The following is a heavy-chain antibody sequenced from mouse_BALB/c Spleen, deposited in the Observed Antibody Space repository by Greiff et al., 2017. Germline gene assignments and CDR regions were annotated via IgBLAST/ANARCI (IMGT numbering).Heavy chain of an antibody. J-gene: IGHJ1*01. CDR1: GISITTGNYR. Sequence: EVQRVESGPGLVKPSQTVSLTCTVTGISITTGNYRWSWIRQFPGNKLEWIGYIYYSGTITYNPSLTSRTTITRDTSKNQFFLEMNSLTAEDTATYYCARERDDYDSWYFDVWGAGTTVTVSS. D-gene: IGHD2-4*01. V-gene: IGHV3-5*02. CDR2: IYYSGTI. CDR3: ARERDDYDSWYFDV.